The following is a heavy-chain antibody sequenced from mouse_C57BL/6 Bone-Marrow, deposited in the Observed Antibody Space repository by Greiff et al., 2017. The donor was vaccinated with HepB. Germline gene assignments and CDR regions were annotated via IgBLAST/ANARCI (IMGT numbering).Heavy chain of an antibody. CDR3: ARETTVVAEGY. CDR1: GYTFTSYG. Sequence: QVHVKQSGAELARPGASVKLSCKASGYTFTSYGISWVKQRTGQGLEWIGEIYPRSGNTYYNEKFKGKATLTADKSSSTAYMELRSLTSEDSAVYFCARETTVVAEGYWGQGTTLTVSS. CDR2: IYPRSGNT. J-gene: IGHJ2*01. D-gene: IGHD1-1*01. V-gene: IGHV1-81*01.